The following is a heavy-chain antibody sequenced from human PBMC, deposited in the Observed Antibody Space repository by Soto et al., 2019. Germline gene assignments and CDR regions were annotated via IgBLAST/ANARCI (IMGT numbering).Heavy chain of an antibody. Sequence: SLRLSCAASGFTFSSYAMSWVRQAPGKGLEWVSAISGSGGSTYYADSVKGRFTISRDNSKNTLYLQMNSLRAEDTAVYYCAKGGRVKQWLVRTVDYYYGMDVWGQGTTVTVSS. D-gene: IGHD6-19*01. J-gene: IGHJ6*02. CDR3: AKGGRVKQWLVRTVDYYYGMDV. V-gene: IGHV3-23*01. CDR1: GFTFSSYA. CDR2: ISGSGGST.